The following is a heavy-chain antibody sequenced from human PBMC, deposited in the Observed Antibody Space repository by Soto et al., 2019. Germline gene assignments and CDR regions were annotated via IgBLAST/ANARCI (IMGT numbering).Heavy chain of an antibody. J-gene: IGHJ6*02. CDR2: IFHSGPT. Sequence: QVRLQESGPGLLKPSGTLSLTCTVSGASIGRSADWWAWVRQTPGKGLEWIGEIFHSGPTNYNPSLRSRVTISVDKSRNQCSLNLYSVTAADTALYSCARARFFSLGRKNYFLGLDVWGRGTTFSVSS. CDR1: GASIGRSADW. V-gene: IGHV4-61*05. CDR3: ARARFFSLGRKNYFLGLDV. D-gene: IGHD3-10*01.